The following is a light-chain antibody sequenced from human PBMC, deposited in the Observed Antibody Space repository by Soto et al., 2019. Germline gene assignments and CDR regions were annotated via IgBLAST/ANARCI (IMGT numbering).Light chain of an antibody. J-gene: IGLJ3*02. V-gene: IGLV6-57*01. CDR3: QSYDSNNWV. Sequence: NFMLTQPHSVSESPGKTVTISCTRSSGSIANNYMQWYQQRPGSSPTTVISEDNQGPSGVPDRFSGSIDSSSNSASLTISGLKTEDEADCYCQSYDSNNWVFGGGTKLTVL. CDR1: SGSIANNY. CDR2: EDN.